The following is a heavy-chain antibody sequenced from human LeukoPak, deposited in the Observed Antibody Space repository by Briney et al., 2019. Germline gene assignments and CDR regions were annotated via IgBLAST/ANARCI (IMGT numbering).Heavy chain of an antibody. Sequence: GGSLRLSCAASGFTFSSYGMHWVRQAPGKGLEWVAFIRYDGSNKYYADSAKGRFTISRDNSKNTLYLQMNSLRTEDTAVYYCAKVGRGGYCSGGSCYSIWFDYWGQGSLVSVSS. CDR2: IRYDGSNK. CDR1: GFTFSSYG. D-gene: IGHD2-15*01. CDR3: AKVGRGGYCSGGSCYSIWFDY. J-gene: IGHJ4*02. V-gene: IGHV3-30*02.